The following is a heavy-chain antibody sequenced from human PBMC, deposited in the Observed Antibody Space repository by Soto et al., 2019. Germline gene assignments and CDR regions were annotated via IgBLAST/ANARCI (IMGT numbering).Heavy chain of an antibody. D-gene: IGHD3-10*01. Sequence: PGGSLRLSCAASGFAFISYGIHWCGHSPGKGREWVAVISYDGSNKYYADSVKGRFTISRDNSKNTLYLQMNSLRAEDTAVYYCAKGGSGSPSALYYYGMDVWGQGTTVTVSS. CDR2: ISYDGSNK. J-gene: IGHJ6*02. CDR3: AKGGSGSPSALYYYGMDV. V-gene: IGHV3-30*18. CDR1: GFAFISYG.